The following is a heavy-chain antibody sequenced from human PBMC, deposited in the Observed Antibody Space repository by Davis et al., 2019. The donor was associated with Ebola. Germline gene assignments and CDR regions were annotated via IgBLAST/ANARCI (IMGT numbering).Heavy chain of an antibody. D-gene: IGHD5-18*01. V-gene: IGHV3-23*01. CDR3: AKERGSGYSYGTGDY. CDR2: FGTVGDT. J-gene: IGHJ4*02. Sequence: GGSLRLSCAASGFTFSSYAMSWVRQAPGKGLEWVSTFGTVGDTYYADSVKGRFAISRDNSKNTLYLQMNSLRAEDTAVYYCAKERGSGYSYGTGDYWGQGTLVTVSS. CDR1: GFTFSSYA.